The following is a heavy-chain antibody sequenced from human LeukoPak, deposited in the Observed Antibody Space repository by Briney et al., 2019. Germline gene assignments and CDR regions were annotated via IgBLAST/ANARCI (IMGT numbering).Heavy chain of an antibody. V-gene: IGHV3-53*01. CDR1: GFTVSNNY. D-gene: IGHD3-9*01. CDR2: IYSGGST. CDR3: AKVWGDFDWLLPYYFDY. Sequence: GGSLRLSCAASGFTVSNNYMNWVRQAPGKGLEWVSVIYSGGSTYYADSVKGRFTISRDNSKNTLYLQMNSLRAEDTAVYYCAKVWGDFDWLLPYYFDYWGQGTLVTVSS. J-gene: IGHJ4*02.